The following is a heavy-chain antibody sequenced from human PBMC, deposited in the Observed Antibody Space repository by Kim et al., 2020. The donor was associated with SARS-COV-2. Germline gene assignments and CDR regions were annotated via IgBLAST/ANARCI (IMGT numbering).Heavy chain of an antibody. J-gene: IGHJ3*02. CDR3: ARGQAAAGTFGDAFDI. V-gene: IGHV7-4-1*02. Sequence: ASVKVSCKSSGYTFTSYAMNWVRQAPGQGLEWMGWINTNTGNPTYAQGFTGRFVFSLDTSVSTAYLQISSLKAEDTAVYYCARGQAAAGTFGDAFDIWGQGTMVPVSS. CDR1: GYTFTSYA. CDR2: INTNTGNP. D-gene: IGHD6-13*01.